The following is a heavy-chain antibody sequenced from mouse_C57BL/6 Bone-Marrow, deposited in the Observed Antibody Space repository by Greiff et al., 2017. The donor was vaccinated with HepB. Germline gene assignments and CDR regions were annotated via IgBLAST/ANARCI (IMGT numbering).Heavy chain of an antibody. CDR1: GFTFSSYG. D-gene: IGHD1-1*01. V-gene: IGHV5-6*01. CDR3: ARITTVVAGHYFDY. J-gene: IGHJ2*01. Sequence: DVHLVESGGDLVKPGGSLKLSCAASGFTFSSYGMSWVRQTPDKRLEWVATISSGGSYTYYPDSVKGRFTISRDNAKNTLYLQMSSLKSEDTAMYYCARITTVVAGHYFDYWGQGTTLTVSS. CDR2: ISSGGSYT.